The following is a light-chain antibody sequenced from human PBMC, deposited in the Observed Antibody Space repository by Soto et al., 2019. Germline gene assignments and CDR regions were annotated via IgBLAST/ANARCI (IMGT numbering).Light chain of an antibody. CDR3: QVGANPVV. Sequence: SYELTQPPSVSVAPGQTARISCGGNNIGSKSGHWYQQRPGQAPVLGVYDDGDRPSAIPERFSASNSGITAALTISRVEAGEEADYYCQVGANPVVFGGGTKLTVL. V-gene: IGLV3-21*02. CDR2: DDG. J-gene: IGLJ2*01. CDR1: NIGSKS.